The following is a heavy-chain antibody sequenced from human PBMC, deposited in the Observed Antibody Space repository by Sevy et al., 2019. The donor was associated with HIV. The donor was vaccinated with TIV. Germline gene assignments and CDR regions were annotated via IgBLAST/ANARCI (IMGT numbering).Heavy chain of an antibody. D-gene: IGHD3-10*01. J-gene: IGHJ4*02. CDR3: ALPVPQFAQKKPTPFDY. V-gene: IGHV2-5*02. CDR2: IYWDDVK. CDR1: GFSLSTSGVG. Sequence: SGPTLVKPTQTLTLTCTFSGFSLSTSGVGVGWIRQPPGKALEWLALIYWDDVKRYSQYLKSRLTITKDTSKNKVVLTMTNMDPVDTATYYGALPVPQFAQKKPTPFDYWGQGTLVTVSS.